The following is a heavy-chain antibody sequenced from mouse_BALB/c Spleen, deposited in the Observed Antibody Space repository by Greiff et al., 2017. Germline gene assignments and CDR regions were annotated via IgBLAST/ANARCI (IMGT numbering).Heavy chain of an antibody. Sequence: VKLVESGPGLVAPSQSLSITCTVSGFSLTSYGVHWVRQPPGKGLEWLGVIWAGGSTNYNSALMSRLSISKDNSKSQVFLKMNSLQTDDTAMYYCARDRGGNSAWFAYWGQGTLVTVSA. J-gene: IGHJ3*01. CDR1: GFSLTSYG. CDR2: IWAGGST. CDR3: ARDRGGNSAWFAY. V-gene: IGHV2-9*02. D-gene: IGHD2-1*01.